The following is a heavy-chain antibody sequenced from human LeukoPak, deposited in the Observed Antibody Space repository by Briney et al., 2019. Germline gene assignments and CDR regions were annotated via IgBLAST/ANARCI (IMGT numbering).Heavy chain of an antibody. CDR3: ARGRITIFGVITHYWYFDL. CDR1: GGSISSGSYY. CDR2: IYTSGST. D-gene: IGHD3-3*01. J-gene: IGHJ2*01. V-gene: IGHV4-61*02. Sequence: SETLSLTCTVSGGSISSGSYYWSWIRQPAGKGLEWIGRIYTSGSTNYNPSLKSRVTISVDTSKNQFSLKLSSVTAADTAMYYCARGRITIFGVITHYWYFDLWGRGTLVTVSS.